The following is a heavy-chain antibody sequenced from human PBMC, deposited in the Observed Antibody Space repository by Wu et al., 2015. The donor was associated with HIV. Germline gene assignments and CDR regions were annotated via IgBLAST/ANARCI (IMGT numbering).Heavy chain of an antibody. V-gene: IGHV1-24*01. CDR3: LTGIATADTTFYFDY. CDR1: GYFVSKIS. D-gene: IGHD6-13*01. Sequence: QVQLIQPGAEVKKPGASVKVSCKVSGYFVSKISMHWVRQAPGKGLEWMGGFSPADGETIYAQKFQGRVTITEDISTDTAYMEVSSLRSEDTAVYYCLTGIATADTTFYFDYWGQGTLVTVSS. CDR2: FSPADGET. J-gene: IGHJ4*02.